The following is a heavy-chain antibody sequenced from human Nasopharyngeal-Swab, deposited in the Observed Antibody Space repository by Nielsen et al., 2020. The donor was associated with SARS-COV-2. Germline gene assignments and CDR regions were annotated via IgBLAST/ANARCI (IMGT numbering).Heavy chain of an antibody. CDR3: ARELYSYGHRALGY. CDR1: GYTFTSYA. Sequence: ASVKVSCKASGYTFTSYAMNWVRQAPGQGLEWMGWINTNTGNPTYAQGFTGRFVFSLDTSVSTAYLQISSLKAEDTAVYYCARELYSYGHRALGYWGQGTLVTVSS. CDR2: INTNTGNP. V-gene: IGHV7-4-1*02. D-gene: IGHD5-18*01. J-gene: IGHJ4*02.